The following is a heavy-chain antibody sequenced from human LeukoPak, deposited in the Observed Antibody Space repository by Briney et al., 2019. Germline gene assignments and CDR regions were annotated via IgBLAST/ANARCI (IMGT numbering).Heavy chain of an antibody. D-gene: IGHD1-26*01. J-gene: IGHJ4*02. CDR2: IYTTGST. CDR3: AREGSGSHPGYY. Sequence: SETLSLTCTVSGDSISIGSHFWSWIRQPAGKGLEWIGRIYTTGSTNYNPSLKSRVTISVDTSKNQFSLKLSSMTAADTAVYYCAREGSGSHPGYYWGQGTLVTVSS. V-gene: IGHV4-61*02. CDR1: GDSISIGSHF.